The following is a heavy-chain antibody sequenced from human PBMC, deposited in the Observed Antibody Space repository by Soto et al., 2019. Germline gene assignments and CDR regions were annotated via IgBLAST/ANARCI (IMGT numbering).Heavy chain of an antibody. CDR2: FDPEDGET. CDR1: GYTLTELS. Sequence: EASVKVSCKVSGYTLTELSMHWVRQAPGKGLGWMGGFDPEDGETIYAQKFQGRVTMTEDTSTDTAYMELSSLRSEDTAVYYCATGRYYYDSSGYQVPYYYYGMDVWGQGTTVTVSS. D-gene: IGHD3-22*01. CDR3: ATGRYYYDSSGYQVPYYYYGMDV. V-gene: IGHV1-24*01. J-gene: IGHJ6*02.